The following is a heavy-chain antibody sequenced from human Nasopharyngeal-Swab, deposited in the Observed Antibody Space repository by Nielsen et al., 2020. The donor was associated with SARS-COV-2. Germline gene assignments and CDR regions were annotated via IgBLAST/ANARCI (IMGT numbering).Heavy chain of an antibody. CDR2: INVDGSSI. J-gene: IGHJ3*02. Sequence: GESLKISCVASGFTFSSYSMYWVRQAPGQGLVCVSQINVDGSSINCADSVKGRFTTSRDNAKNTLYLQMNSLRAEDTAVYYCARDQYYYDSSGPAFDIWGQGTMVTVSS. CDR3: ARDQYYYDSSGPAFDI. CDR1: GFTFSSYS. D-gene: IGHD3-22*01. V-gene: IGHV3-74*01.